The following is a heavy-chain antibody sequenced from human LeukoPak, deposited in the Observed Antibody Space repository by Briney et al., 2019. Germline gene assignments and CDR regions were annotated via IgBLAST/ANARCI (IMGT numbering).Heavy chain of an antibody. CDR2: INPSGGST. Sequence: ASVKVSCKASGYTFTSYYMHWVRQAPGQGLEWMGIINPSGGSTSYAQKFQGRVTMTRDMSTSTVYMELSSLRSEDTAVYYCARGDYYDSSGYYGGYYYYMDVWGKGTTVTVSS. CDR1: GYTFTSYY. V-gene: IGHV1-46*01. J-gene: IGHJ6*03. D-gene: IGHD3-22*01. CDR3: ARGDYYDSSGYYGGYYYYMDV.